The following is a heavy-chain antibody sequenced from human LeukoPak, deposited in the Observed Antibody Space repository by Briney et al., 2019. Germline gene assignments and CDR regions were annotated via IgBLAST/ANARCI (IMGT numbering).Heavy chain of an antibody. V-gene: IGHV3-23*01. CDR2: ISGSGGST. CDR1: GFTFSSYA. J-gene: IGHJ4*02. Sequence: QPGGSLRLSCAASGFTFSSYAMSWVRQAPGKGLEWVSAISGSGGSTYYADSVKGRFTISRDNSKNTLYLQMNSLRAEDTALYYCARALGGFKRWLQLEADYWGQGTLVTVSS. CDR3: ARALGGFKRWLQLEADY. D-gene: IGHD5-24*01.